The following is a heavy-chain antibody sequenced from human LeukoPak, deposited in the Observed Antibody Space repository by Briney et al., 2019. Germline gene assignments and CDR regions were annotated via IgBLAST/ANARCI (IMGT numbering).Heavy chain of an antibody. Sequence: VSVKVSCKASGYTFTGYYMHWVRQAPGQGLEWMGWINPNSGGTNYAQKFQGWVTMTRDTSISTAYMELSRLRSDDSAVYYCARANCGGDCPNDYWGQGTLVTVSS. CDR3: ARANCGGDCPNDY. V-gene: IGHV1-2*04. J-gene: IGHJ4*02. D-gene: IGHD2-21*02. CDR2: INPNSGGT. CDR1: GYTFTGYY.